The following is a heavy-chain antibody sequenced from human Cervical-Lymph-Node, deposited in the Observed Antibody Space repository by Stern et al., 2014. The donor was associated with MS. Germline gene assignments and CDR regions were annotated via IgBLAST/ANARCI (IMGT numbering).Heavy chain of an antibody. CDR3: ARPEGNAYDV. J-gene: IGHJ3*01. CDR1: GGSISSSSYY. V-gene: IGHV4-39*01. CDR2: IYYDGST. Sequence: QLQLQESGPGVVKSSETLSLTCTVSGGSISSSSYYWGWIRQPPGKGLEWIGNIYYDGSTFYNPSLKSRVTISLDTPKNQFSMKLPSVTAADTAMYYCARPEGNAYDVWGQGTTVTVSP.